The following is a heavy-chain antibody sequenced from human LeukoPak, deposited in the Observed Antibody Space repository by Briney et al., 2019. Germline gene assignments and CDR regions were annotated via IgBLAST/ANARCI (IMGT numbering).Heavy chain of an antibody. CDR2: FDPEDGET. Sequence: ASVKVSCKVSGYTLSELSMHWVRQAPGKGLEWMGGFDPEDGETVYAQKFQGRVTMTRDTSISTAYMELSRLRSDDTAVYYCARGGDDSSGYYRDWGQGTLVTVSS. CDR1: GYTLSELS. D-gene: IGHD3-22*01. CDR3: ARGGDDSSGYYRD. V-gene: IGHV1-24*01. J-gene: IGHJ4*02.